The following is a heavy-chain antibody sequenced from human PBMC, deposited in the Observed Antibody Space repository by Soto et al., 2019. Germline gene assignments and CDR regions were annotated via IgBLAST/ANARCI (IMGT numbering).Heavy chain of an antibody. CDR1: GGSISSGGYS. CDR3: AKSGCYYNPYYYYGMDV. CDR2: IYHSGST. J-gene: IGHJ6*02. D-gene: IGHD3-10*01. Sequence: QLQLQESGSGLEKPSQTLSLTCAVSGGSISSGGYSWGWIRQPPGKGLEWIGYIYHSGSTYYNPSLKSRVTISVDRSKNQFSLKLSSVTAADTAVYYCAKSGCYYNPYYYYGMDVWGQGTTVTVSS. V-gene: IGHV4-30-2*01.